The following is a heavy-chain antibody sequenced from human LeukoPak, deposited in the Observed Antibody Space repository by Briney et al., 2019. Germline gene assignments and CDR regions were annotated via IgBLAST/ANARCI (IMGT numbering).Heavy chain of an antibody. CDR2: IYTSGST. Sequence: SETLSLTCSVSDDSITMYYWTWIRQPPGKGLEWIGRIYTSGSTNYNPSLKSRVTMSVDTSKNQFSLKLSSVTAADTAVYYCARDADAGYSSGWYDYWGQGTLVTVSS. D-gene: IGHD6-19*01. CDR3: ARDADAGYSSGWYDY. V-gene: IGHV4-4*07. CDR1: DDSITMYY. J-gene: IGHJ4*02.